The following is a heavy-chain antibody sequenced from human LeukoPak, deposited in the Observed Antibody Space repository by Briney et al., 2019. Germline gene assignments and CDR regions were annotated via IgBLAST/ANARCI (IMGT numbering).Heavy chain of an antibody. CDR3: ARASYYDILGVDY. CDR1: GFTFSSYA. CDR2: ISYDGSNK. Sequence: GGSLRLSCAASGFTFSSYAMHWVRQAPGKGLEWVAVISYDGSNKYYADSVKGRFTISRDNSKNTLYLQMNSLRAEDTAVYYCARASYYDILGVDYWGQGTLVTVSS. D-gene: IGHD3-9*01. J-gene: IGHJ4*02. V-gene: IGHV3-30*01.